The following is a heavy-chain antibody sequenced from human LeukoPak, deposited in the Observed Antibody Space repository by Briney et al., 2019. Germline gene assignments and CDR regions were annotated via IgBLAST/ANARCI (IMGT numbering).Heavy chain of an antibody. Sequence: GGSLKISCQGSGSIFTSYWIGWGRQVPGKGLEWMGIIYPGDSDTRYSPSFQGQVTISADKSISTAYLQWSSLKASDTAMYYCASSPAVAGDVGAFDIWGQGTMVTVSS. CDR3: ASSPAVAGDVGAFDI. CDR1: GSIFTSYW. J-gene: IGHJ3*02. D-gene: IGHD6-19*01. V-gene: IGHV5-51*01. CDR2: IYPGDSDT.